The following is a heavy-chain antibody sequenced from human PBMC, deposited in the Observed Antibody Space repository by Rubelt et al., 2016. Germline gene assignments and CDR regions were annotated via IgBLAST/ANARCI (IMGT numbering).Heavy chain of an antibody. CDR3: ARDVNGDGIYYYYYGMDV. J-gene: IGHJ6*02. CDR1: GGSITSNNW. Sequence: QVQLQESGPGLVKPSGTLSLTCAVSGGSITSNNWWSWVRQSPGKGLEWIGYIDFSGSTNYNPSLESRVTISVDTSTNQFSRRVGFGTSADSAGYYWARDVNGDGIYYYYYGMDVWGQGTTVTVSS. V-gene: IGHV4-4*02. D-gene: IGHD4-17*01. CDR2: IDFSGST.